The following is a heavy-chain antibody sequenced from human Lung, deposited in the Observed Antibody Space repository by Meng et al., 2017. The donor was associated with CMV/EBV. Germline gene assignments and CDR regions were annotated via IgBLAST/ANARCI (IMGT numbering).Heavy chain of an antibody. D-gene: IGHD4/OR15-4a*01. V-gene: IGHV3-15*01. Sequence: SXAASGFTLSNAWKTWVRQAPGKGLEWIARIKRKIDGETTQYAAPVKDRFRVLRDDSKNTLSRQMDSLTTGDTAVYYCTTDLMLTALFDHWGQGXLVTVSS. CDR2: IKRKIDGETT. CDR3: TTDLMLTALFDH. CDR1: GFTLSNAW. J-gene: IGHJ4*02.